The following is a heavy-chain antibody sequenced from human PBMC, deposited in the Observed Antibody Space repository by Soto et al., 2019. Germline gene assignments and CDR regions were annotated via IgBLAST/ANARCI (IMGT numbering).Heavy chain of an antibody. CDR2: ISAYNGNT. D-gene: IGHD2-21*01. CDR1: GYTFTSYG. J-gene: IGHJ6*02. V-gene: IGHV1-18*01. Sequence: QVQLVQSGAEVKKPGASVKVSCKASGYTFTSYGISWVRQAPGQGLEWMGWISAYNGNTNYAQKRRGSVNMTTDTPTRTAYMELRSLRPDDTTVYYCPRAEITLLWRGMDVWGQGTKVTVSS. CDR3: PRAEITLLWRGMDV.